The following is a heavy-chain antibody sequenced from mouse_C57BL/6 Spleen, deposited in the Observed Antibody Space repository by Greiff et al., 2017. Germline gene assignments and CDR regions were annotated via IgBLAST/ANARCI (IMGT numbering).Heavy chain of an antibody. J-gene: IGHJ3*01. Sequence: DVQLQESGPGLVKPSQSLSLTCSVTGYSITSGYYWNWIRQFPGNKLEWMGYISYDGSNNYNPSLKNRISITRDTSKNQFFLKLNSVTTEDTATYYCASLLYNWGQGTLVTVSA. CDR3: ASLLYN. D-gene: IGHD2-12*01. V-gene: IGHV3-6*01. CDR2: ISYDGSN. CDR1: GYSITSGYY.